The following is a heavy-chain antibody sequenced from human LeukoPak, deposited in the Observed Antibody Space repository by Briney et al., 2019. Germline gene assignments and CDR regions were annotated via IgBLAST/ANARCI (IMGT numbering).Heavy chain of an antibody. D-gene: IGHD2-2*01. CDR2: ISAYNGNT. Sequence: ASVKVSCKASGYTFTSYGISWVRQAPGQGPEWMGWISAYNGNTNYAQKLQGRVTMTTDTSTSTAYMELRSLRSDDTAVYYCARDLYCSSTSCYSGVDYWGQGTLVTVSS. CDR3: ARDLYCSSTSCYSGVDY. J-gene: IGHJ4*02. V-gene: IGHV1-18*01. CDR1: GYTFTSYG.